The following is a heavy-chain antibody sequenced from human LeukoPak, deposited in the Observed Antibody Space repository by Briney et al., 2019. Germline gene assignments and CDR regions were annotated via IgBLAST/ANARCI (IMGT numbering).Heavy chain of an antibody. V-gene: IGHV3-21*01. CDR1: GFTFSSYS. J-gene: IGHJ2*01. CDR3: ARDQMGYGHNWYFDL. CDR2: IKSSGTYI. Sequence: PGGSLRLSCAASGFTFSSYSMNWVRQAPGKGLEWVSSIKSSGTYIYYADSVKGRFTISRDNAKNSLYLQMNSLRAEDTAVYYCARDQMGYGHNWYFDLWGRGTLVTVSS. D-gene: IGHD5-12*01.